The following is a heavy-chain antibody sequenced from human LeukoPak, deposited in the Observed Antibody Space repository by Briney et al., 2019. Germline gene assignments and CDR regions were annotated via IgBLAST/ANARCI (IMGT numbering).Heavy chain of an antibody. J-gene: IGHJ5*02. Sequence: SETLSLTCTVSGGSISSYDWSSIRQPPGKGLEWIGYIYYSGSTKYNPSLKSRVTISVDTSKNQFSLKLRFVTAADTAVYYCARPTSPRDDLWFDPWGQGTLVTVSS. D-gene: IGHD5-24*01. CDR1: GGSISSYD. CDR3: ARPTSPRDDLWFDP. V-gene: IGHV4-59*08. CDR2: IYYSGST.